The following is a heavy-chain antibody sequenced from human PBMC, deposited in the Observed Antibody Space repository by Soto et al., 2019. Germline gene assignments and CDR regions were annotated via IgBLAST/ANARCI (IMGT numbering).Heavy chain of an antibody. D-gene: IGHD2-2*03. CDR2: ILNSGKT. V-gene: IGHV4-59*01. CDR3: SRDHGYCSDNRCYAVLGYYYGMDV. Sequence: QVQLQESGPGLVKPSETLSLTCTVSGASISSYHWSWIWQPPGQGLEWIGYILNSGKTTYNPSLKSRVSISVDTSKNQFSLRRTSLPAADTAVYDCSRDHGYCSDNRCYAVLGYYYGMDVWGQGTTVTVSS. J-gene: IGHJ6*01. CDR1: GASISSYH.